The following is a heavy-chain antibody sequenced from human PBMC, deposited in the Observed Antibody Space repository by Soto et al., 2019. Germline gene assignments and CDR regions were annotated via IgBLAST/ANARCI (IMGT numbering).Heavy chain of an antibody. Sequence: LKISCKGSGYSFTSYWIGWVRQMPGKGLEWMGIIYPGDSDTRYSPSFQGQVTISADKSIRTAHLQWSSLKASDTAMYYCARQRSYDFWRGYYTGFDYWGQGTLVTVSS. V-gene: IGHV5-51*01. J-gene: IGHJ4*02. D-gene: IGHD3-3*01. CDR2: IYPGDSDT. CDR1: GYSFTSYW. CDR3: ARQRSYDFWRGYYTGFDY.